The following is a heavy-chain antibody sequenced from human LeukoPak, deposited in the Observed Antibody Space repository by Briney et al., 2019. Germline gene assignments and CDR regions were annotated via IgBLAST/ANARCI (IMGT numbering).Heavy chain of an antibody. V-gene: IGHV4-34*01. CDR1: GGSFSGYY. CDR2: INHSGST. J-gene: IGHJ6*02. Sequence: ASETLSLTCAVYGGSFSGYYWSWIRQPPGKGLEWIGEINHSGSTNYNPSLKSRVTISVDTSKNQFSLKLSSVTAADTAVYYCARAIAAAGTWVSLDYYYGMDVWGQGTTVTVSS. CDR3: ARAIAAAGTWVSLDYYYGMDV. D-gene: IGHD6-13*01.